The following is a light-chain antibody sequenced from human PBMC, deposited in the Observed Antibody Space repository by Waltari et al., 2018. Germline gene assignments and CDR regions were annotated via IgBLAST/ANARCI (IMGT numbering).Light chain of an antibody. CDR2: KDR. J-gene: IGLJ2*01. CDR1: ALPKQY. Sequence: SYELTQPPSVSVSPGQTARITCSGDALPKQYAYWYQQKPGQAPVLVIYKDRERLTGIPERFSCSSSGKTVTLTISGVQAEDEADYYCQSADSSGTYVVFGGGTKLTVL. CDR3: QSADSSGTYVV. V-gene: IGLV3-25*03.